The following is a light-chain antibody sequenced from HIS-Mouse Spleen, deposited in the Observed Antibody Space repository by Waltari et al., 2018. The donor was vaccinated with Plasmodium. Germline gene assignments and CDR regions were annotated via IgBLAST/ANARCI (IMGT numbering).Light chain of an antibody. CDR1: ALPRKY. CDR2: EDS. CDR3: YSTDSSGNHRV. V-gene: IGLV3-10*01. Sequence: SYELTQPPSVSVSPGQTARNTCSGDALPRKYAYWYQQTSGQAPVLVIYEDSKRPSGITERFSGSSSGTMATLTISGAQVEDEADYYCYSTDSSGNHRVFGGGTKLTVL. J-gene: IGLJ3*02.